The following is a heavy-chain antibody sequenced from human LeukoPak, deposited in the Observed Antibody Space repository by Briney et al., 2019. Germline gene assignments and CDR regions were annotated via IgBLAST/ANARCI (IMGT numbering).Heavy chain of an antibody. Sequence: ASVKVSCKTSGYAFTNYGLNWVRQAPGQGLKWVGWVSGHNGNTDYAPRFQGRVTMTTDTSTKTAYMELSSLTSDDTAVYYCARDTGLTHYFGPWGQGTLVTVSS. J-gene: IGHJ5*02. CDR2: VSGHNGNT. V-gene: IGHV1-18*01. CDR3: ARDTGLTHYFGP. D-gene: IGHD2-15*01. CDR1: GYAFTNYG.